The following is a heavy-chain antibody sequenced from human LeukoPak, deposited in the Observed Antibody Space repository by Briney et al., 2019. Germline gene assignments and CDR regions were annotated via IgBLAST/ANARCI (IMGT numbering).Heavy chain of an antibody. CDR3: ARQLRYFDWLLEFDY. CDR2: ISSSSSYI. CDR1: GFTFSSYS. J-gene: IGHJ4*02. V-gene: IGHV3-21*01. Sequence: GGSLRLSCAASGFTFSSYSMNWVRQAPGKGLEWVSSISSSSSYIYYADSVKGRFTISRDNAKNSLYLQMNSLRAEDTAVYYCARQLRYFDWLLEFDYWGQGTLVTVSS. D-gene: IGHD3-9*01.